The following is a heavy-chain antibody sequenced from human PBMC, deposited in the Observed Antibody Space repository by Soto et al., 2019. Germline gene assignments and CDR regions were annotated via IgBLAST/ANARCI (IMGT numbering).Heavy chain of an antibody. CDR3: ARTLSGYSSSWYADY. CDR1: GYTFTSYG. CDR2: ISAYNGNT. V-gene: IGHV1-18*01. J-gene: IGHJ4*02. Sequence: QVQLVQSGAEVKKPGASVKVSCKASGYTFTSYGISWVRQAPGQGLEWMGWISAYNGNTNYAQKRQGRGTMTTDTSTSTAYMELRSLRSDDTAVYYCARTLSGYSSSWYADYWGQGTLVPVSS. D-gene: IGHD6-13*01.